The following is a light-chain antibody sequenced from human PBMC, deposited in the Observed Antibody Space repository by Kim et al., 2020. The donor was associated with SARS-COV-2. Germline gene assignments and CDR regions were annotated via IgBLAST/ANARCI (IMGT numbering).Light chain of an antibody. CDR2: NSY. CDR3: AAWDDSLNGVI. Sequence: GQMVIISCSGSRSNIGNHAISWYTQLPGTAPKPLIYNSYQRPSGVPDRFSGSKSGTSASLAIGGLQSEDEVDYYCAAWDDSLNGVIFGGGTQLTVL. CDR1: RSNIGNHA. V-gene: IGLV1-44*01. J-gene: IGLJ2*01.